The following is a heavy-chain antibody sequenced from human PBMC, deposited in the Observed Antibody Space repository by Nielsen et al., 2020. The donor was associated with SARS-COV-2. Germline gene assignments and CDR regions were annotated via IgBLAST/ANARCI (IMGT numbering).Heavy chain of an antibody. D-gene: IGHD6-6*01. J-gene: IGHJ6*03. CDR3: AREGLDYYYMDV. CDR2: ISWNSNII. CDR1: GFTFDDFG. V-gene: IGHV3-9*01. Sequence: SLKISCAASGFTFDDFGMHWVRQVPGKGLEWVSGISWNSNIIGYADAVKGRFTISRDNAKNSLYLQMNSLRDEDTAVYYCAREGLDYYYMDVWGKGTTVTVSS.